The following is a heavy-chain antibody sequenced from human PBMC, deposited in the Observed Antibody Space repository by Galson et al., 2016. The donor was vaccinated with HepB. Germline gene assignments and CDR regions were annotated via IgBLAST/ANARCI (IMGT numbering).Heavy chain of an antibody. Sequence: SVKVSCKASGGTFTDYGFSWVRQAPGQGLEWMGGVIPIFDTSNYAQKFQGRVTITADESTSTVCMELSSLRSEDTAEYYCARDRNYYDSDWGWNYYGLDVWGQGTTVTVSS. V-gene: IGHV1-69*13. CDR2: VIPIFDTS. J-gene: IGHJ6*02. CDR3: ARDRNYYDSDWGWNYYGLDV. CDR1: GGTFTDYG. D-gene: IGHD3-9*01.